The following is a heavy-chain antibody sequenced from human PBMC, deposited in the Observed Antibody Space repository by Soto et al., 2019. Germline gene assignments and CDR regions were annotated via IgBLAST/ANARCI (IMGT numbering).Heavy chain of an antibody. CDR1: GGSVSSGSYY. Sequence: QVQLQESGPGLVKPSETLSLTCTVSGGSVSSGSYYWSWIRQPPGKGLEWIGYIYYSGSTNYNPSPKSRVTISVDPSKNPFSLKLSSVTAADTAVYYCARGIAGWYQGRYYYGMDVWGQGTTVTVSS. J-gene: IGHJ6*02. CDR3: ARGIAGWYQGRYYYGMDV. D-gene: IGHD6-19*01. V-gene: IGHV4-61*01. CDR2: IYYSGST.